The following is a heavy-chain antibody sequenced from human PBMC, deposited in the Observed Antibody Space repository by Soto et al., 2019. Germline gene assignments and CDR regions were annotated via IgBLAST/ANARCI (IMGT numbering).Heavy chain of an antibody. CDR3: AAVNRIVGATDNAFDI. Sequence: SVKVSCKASGFTFTSSAVQWVRQARGQRLEWIGWIVVGSGNTNYAQKFQERVTITRDMSTSTAYMELSSLRSEDTAVYYCAAVNRIVGATDNAFDIWGQGTMVTVSS. CDR1: GFTFTSSA. D-gene: IGHD1-26*01. J-gene: IGHJ3*02. CDR2: IVVGSGNT. V-gene: IGHV1-58*01.